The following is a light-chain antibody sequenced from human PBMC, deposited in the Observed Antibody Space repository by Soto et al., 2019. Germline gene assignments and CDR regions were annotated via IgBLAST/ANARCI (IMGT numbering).Light chain of an antibody. Sequence: DIVMTQSPATLSVSPGERATLSCRASQSVRSDVAWYQQKPGQAPRLLIYGASTRATGIPARFSGSGSGTDFTLTISSLQSEDFVVYYCQQYNNWPPITFGQGTRLEIK. CDR1: QSVRSD. V-gene: IGKV3-15*01. J-gene: IGKJ5*01. CDR2: GAS. CDR3: QQYNNWPPIT.